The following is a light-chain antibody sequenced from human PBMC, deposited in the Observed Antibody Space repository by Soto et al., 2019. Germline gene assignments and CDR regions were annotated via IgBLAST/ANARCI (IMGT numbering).Light chain of an antibody. CDR1: QSVMSNY. J-gene: IGKJ5*01. CDR3: QQYNNWPS. V-gene: IGKV3D-15*01. CDR2: GAS. Sequence: EVVLTQSPGSLSLSPGERATLSCRASQSVMSNYLSWYQQKPGQPPRLLIYGASSRATGIPDRFSGSGSGTEFTLTINSLQSEDFAVYYCQQYNNWPSFGQGTRLEIK.